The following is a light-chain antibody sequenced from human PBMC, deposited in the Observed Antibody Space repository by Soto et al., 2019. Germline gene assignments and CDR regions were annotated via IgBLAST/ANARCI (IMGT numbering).Light chain of an antibody. Sequence: EIVMTQSPATLSVSPGERATLSCRASRSVSNNLAWYQQKPGQAPRLLLYGASSRATGIPARFSGSGSATELTLTISSLQSEDFSIYYCQQYDSWPITFGQGTRLEIK. V-gene: IGKV3-15*01. J-gene: IGKJ5*01. CDR3: QQYDSWPIT. CDR2: GAS. CDR1: RSVSNN.